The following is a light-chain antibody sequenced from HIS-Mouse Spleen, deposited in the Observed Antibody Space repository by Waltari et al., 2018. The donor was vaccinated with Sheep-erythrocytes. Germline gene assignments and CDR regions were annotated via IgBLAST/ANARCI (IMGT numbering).Light chain of an antibody. J-gene: IGLJ3*02. CDR1: KLGDKY. CDR3: QAWDSSTWV. Sequence: SYELTQPPSVSVSPGQTASITCSGAKLGDKYACWYQQKPGQSPVLVIYQASKRPSGIPERFSGSNSGNTATLTISGTQAMDEADYYCQAWDSSTWVFGGGTKLTVL. V-gene: IGLV3-1*01. CDR2: QAS.